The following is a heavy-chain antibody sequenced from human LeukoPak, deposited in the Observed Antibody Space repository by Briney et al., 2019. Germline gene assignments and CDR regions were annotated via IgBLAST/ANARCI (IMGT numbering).Heavy chain of an antibody. V-gene: IGHV3-33*06. J-gene: IGHJ4*02. CDR2: IWYDGSNK. CDR1: GFTFSSYG. D-gene: IGHD6-19*01. Sequence: GGSLRLXSAASGFTFSSYGMHWVRQAPGKGLEWVAVIWYDGSNKYYADSVKGRFTISRDNSKNTLYLQMNSLRAEDTAVYYCAKAVEGAFDYWGQGTLVTVSS. CDR3: AKAVEGAFDY.